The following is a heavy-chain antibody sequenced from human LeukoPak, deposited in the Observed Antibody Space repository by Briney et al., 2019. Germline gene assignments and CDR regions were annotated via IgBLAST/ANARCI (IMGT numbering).Heavy chain of an antibody. V-gene: IGHV3-49*04. J-gene: IGHJ1*01. Sequence: PGGSLRLSCTASGFTFGDYAMSWVRQAPGKGLEWVGFIRSKAYGGTTEYAASVKGRFTISRDDSKSIAYLQMNSLKTEDTAVYYCTTRPSSSWYPGDFQHWGRGTLVTVSS. CDR1: GFTFGDYA. CDR2: IRSKAYGGTT. D-gene: IGHD6-13*01. CDR3: TTRPSSSWYPGDFQH.